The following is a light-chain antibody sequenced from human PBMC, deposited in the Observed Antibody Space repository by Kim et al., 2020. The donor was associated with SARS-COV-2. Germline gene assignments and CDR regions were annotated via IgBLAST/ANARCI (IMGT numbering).Light chain of an antibody. J-gene: IGLJ2*01. Sequence: SYELTQPPSVSVSPGQTASITCSGDKLGDKYACWYQQKPGQSPVLVIYQDSKRPSGIPERFSGSNSGNTATLTINGTQAMDEADYYCQAWDSSTAHVVFGGGTKVTVL. CDR1: KLGDKY. CDR2: QDS. CDR3: QAWDSSTAHVV. V-gene: IGLV3-1*01.